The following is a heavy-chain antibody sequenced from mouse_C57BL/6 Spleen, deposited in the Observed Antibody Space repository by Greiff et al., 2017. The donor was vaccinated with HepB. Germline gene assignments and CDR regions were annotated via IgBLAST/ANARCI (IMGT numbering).Heavy chain of an antibody. CDR3: AREGENYDYFWYFDV. V-gene: IGHV1-53*01. D-gene: IGHD2-4*01. Sequence: QVQLQQPGPELVKPGASVKLSCKASGYTFTSYWMHWVKQRPGQGLEWIGNINPSNGGTNYNEKFKSKATLTVDKSSSTAYMQLSSLTSEDSAVYYCAREGENYDYFWYFDVWGTGTTVTVSS. CDR2: INPSNGGT. J-gene: IGHJ1*03. CDR1: GYTFTSYW.